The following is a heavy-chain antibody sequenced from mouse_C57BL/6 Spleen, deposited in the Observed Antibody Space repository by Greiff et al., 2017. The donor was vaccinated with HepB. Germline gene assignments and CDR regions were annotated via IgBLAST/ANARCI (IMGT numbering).Heavy chain of an antibody. J-gene: IGHJ2*01. CDR1: GYSFTDYN. Sequence: VQLKESGPELVKPGASVKISCKASGYSFTDYNMNWVKQSNGKSLEWIGAINPNYGTTSYNQKFKGKATLTVDQSSSTAYMQLNSLTSEDSAVCYSARGGYSNYRDYFDYWGQGTTLTVSS. CDR3: ARGGYSNYRDYFDY. CDR2: INPNYGTT. V-gene: IGHV1-39*01. D-gene: IGHD2-5*01.